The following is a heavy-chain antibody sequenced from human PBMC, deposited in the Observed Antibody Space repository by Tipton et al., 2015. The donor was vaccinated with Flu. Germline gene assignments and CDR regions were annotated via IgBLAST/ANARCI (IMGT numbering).Heavy chain of an antibody. CDR1: GDSISSYY. D-gene: IGHD3-22*01. CDR2: MYYSGST. Sequence: TLSLTYTVSGDSISSYYWSWIRQPPGKGLEWIGYMYYSGSTKYNPSLKSRVTISIDTSKNQFSLKLTSVTAADTAVYYCARDLKWSSAYYNPFGYWGQGTLVTVSS. V-gene: IGHV4-59*01. J-gene: IGHJ4*02. CDR3: ARDLKWSSAYYNPFGY.